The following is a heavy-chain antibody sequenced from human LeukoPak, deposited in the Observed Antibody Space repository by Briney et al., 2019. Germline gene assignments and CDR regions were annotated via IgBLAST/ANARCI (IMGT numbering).Heavy chain of an antibody. CDR1: GGSFSGYY. D-gene: IGHD2-15*01. Sequence: SETLSLTCAVYGGSFSGYYWSWIRRPPGKGLEWIGEINHSGSTNYNPSLKSRVTISVDTSKNQFSLKLSSVTAADTAVYYCARARRGGPRTFDIWGQGTMVTVSS. CDR3: ARARRGGPRTFDI. V-gene: IGHV4-34*01. J-gene: IGHJ3*02. CDR2: INHSGST.